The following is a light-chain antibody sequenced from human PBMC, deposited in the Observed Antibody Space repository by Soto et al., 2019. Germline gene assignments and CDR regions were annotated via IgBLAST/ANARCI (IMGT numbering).Light chain of an antibody. CDR1: SSNIGAGYD. CDR2: GNS. J-gene: IGLJ2*01. Sequence: QSVLTQPPSVSGAPGQRVTISCTGSSSNIGAGYDVHWYQQLPGTAPKLLIYGNSNRPSGVPDRFSGSKSGTSASLAITGLQDDDEADYYCQSYDSSLSGVVFGGGTKLTVL. V-gene: IGLV1-40*01. CDR3: QSYDSSLSGVV.